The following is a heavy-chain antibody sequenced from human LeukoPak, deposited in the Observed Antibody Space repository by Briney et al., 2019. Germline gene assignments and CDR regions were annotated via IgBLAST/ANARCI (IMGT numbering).Heavy chain of an antibody. J-gene: IGHJ5*02. Sequence: SETLSLTCTVSGGSINSYYWSWIRQPAGKGLEWIGRIYTSGSTYYNPSLKSRVTISVDTSKNQFSLKLSSVTAADTAVYYCARGITMVRGVITTPRSWFDPWGQGTLVTVSS. D-gene: IGHD3-10*01. V-gene: IGHV4-4*07. CDR1: GGSINSYY. CDR3: ARGITMVRGVITTPRSWFDP. CDR2: IYTSGST.